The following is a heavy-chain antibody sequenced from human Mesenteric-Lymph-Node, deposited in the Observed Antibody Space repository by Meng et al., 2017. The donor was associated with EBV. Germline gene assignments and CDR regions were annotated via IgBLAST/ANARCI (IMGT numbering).Heavy chain of an antibody. CDR1: GSAISRSNW. CDR3: VGGPTDMVTYLHY. CDR2: IYYSGTT. D-gene: IGHD5-18*01. Sequence: QGQLQESGPGLVKPSDTLSLTCAVSGSAISRSNWWGWIRQPPGKGLEWLGYIYYSGTTYYSPSLKSRVTMSVDTSNNQFSLKLTSVTAVDTAVFYCVGGPTDMVTYLHYWGQGTLVTVSS. V-gene: IGHV4-28*01. J-gene: IGHJ4*02.